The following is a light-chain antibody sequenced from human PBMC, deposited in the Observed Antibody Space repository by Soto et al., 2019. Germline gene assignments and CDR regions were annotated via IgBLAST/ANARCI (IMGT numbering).Light chain of an antibody. CDR3: LLTYGGARV. Sequence: QAVVTQEPSLTVSPGGTVTLTLGSSTGAVTSGHYPYWFQQNPGQAPRTLIYDTSDKHSWTPARFSGSLLGGKAALTLSGTQPEDEAEYYCLLTYGGARVFGGGTKLTVL. CDR2: DTS. J-gene: IGLJ3*02. V-gene: IGLV7-46*01. CDR1: TGAVTSGHY.